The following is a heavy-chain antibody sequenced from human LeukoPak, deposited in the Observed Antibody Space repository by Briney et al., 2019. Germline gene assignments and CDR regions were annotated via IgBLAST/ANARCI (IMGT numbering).Heavy chain of an antibody. CDR1: GYTFTGYY. V-gene: IGHV1-2*02. D-gene: IGHD3/OR15-3a*01. CDR3: ARDLRGLGDFFDY. J-gene: IGHJ4*02. Sequence: ASVKVSCKASGYTFTGYYIHWVRQAPGQGLEWMGWINPDSGGTNYAQKFQGRVTMTRDTSTSSAYMELSSLRSDDTAVYFCARDLRGLGDFFDYWGQGTLVTVSS. CDR2: INPDSGGT.